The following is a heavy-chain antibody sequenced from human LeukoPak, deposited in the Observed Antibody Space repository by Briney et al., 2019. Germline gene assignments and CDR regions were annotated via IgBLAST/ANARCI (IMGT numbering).Heavy chain of an antibody. Sequence: SETLSLTCTVSGGSISRGSYYWSWIRQPAAKGLEWNGRIYTSGSTNYNPSLKSRVTISVDTSKNQFSLKLSSVTAADTAVYYCAREAPLLDRNYYGMDVWGQGTTVTVSS. D-gene: IGHD3/OR15-3a*01. CDR1: GGSISRGSYY. J-gene: IGHJ6*02. CDR2: IYTSGST. V-gene: IGHV4-61*02. CDR3: AREAPLLDRNYYGMDV.